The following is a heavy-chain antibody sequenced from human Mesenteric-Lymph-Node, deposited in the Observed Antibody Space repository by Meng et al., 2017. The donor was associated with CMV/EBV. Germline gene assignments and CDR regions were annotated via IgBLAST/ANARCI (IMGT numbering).Heavy chain of an antibody. CDR1: GFTFATFG. V-gene: IGHV3-23*01. Sequence: GGSLRLSCAASGFTFATFGMSWVRQTPGKGLEWFPGVSNSGNTYYADSVRGRFTISRDNAKNTVYLQMNSLRAEDTAVYYCVKDHLYSNSPLDPWGQGTLVTVSS. J-gene: IGHJ5*02. D-gene: IGHD6-6*01. CDR3: VKDHLYSNSPLDP. CDR2: VSNSGNT.